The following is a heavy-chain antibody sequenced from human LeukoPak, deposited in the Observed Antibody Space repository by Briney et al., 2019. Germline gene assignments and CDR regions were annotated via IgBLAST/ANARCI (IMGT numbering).Heavy chain of an antibody. J-gene: IGHJ6*03. V-gene: IGHV3-15*01. Sequence: GGSLRLSCAASGFTFSNAWMSWVRQAPGKGLEWVGRIKSKTDGGTTDYAAPVKGRFTISRDDSKNTLYLQMNSLKTEDTAVYYCTTDKGSVGAYYYYYYMDVWGKGTTVTVSS. CDR2: IKSKTDGGTT. D-gene: IGHD1-26*01. CDR1: GFTFSNAW. CDR3: TTDKGSVGAYYYYYYMDV.